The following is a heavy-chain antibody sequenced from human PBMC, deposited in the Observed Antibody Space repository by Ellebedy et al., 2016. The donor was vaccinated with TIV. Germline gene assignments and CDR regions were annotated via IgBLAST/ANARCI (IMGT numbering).Heavy chain of an antibody. D-gene: IGHD7-27*01. J-gene: IGHJ4*02. CDR2: IHKDGST. CDR1: GASVSSYF. V-gene: IGHV4-4*07. Sequence: GSLRLXXTVSGASVSSYFWSWFRQPAGKGLEWIGRIHKDGSTYYNPSLMSRVALSLDTSKNNFSLKMDPVTAADTAVYYCARDVGLGLWGQGTLVTVSS. CDR3: ARDVGLGL.